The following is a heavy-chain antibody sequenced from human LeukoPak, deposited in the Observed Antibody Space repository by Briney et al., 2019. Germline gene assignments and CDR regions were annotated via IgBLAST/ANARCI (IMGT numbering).Heavy chain of an antibody. CDR2: IYYSGIT. CDR1: GGSISSYY. CDR3: ARPGVGSGRYGAFDI. D-gene: IGHD5-18*01. V-gene: IGHV4-59*08. Sequence: SETLSLTCTVSGGSISSYYWSWIRQPPGKGLEWTGYIYYSGITNYNPSLKSRVTISVDTSKNQFSLKLSSVTAADTAVYYCARPGVGSGRYGAFDIWGQGTMVTVSS. J-gene: IGHJ3*02.